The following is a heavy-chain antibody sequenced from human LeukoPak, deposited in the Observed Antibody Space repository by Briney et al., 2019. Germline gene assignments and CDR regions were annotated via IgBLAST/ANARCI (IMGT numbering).Heavy chain of an antibody. V-gene: IGHV4-39*01. Sequence: SETLSLTCTVSGGSISSRSYYWVWIRQPPGKGLEWIGSISYSGRTYYSVSLKSRLTISVDTSKNQFSLKLTSVTAADTAVYYCARQSCTTTSCYSDYWGQGTLVTVSS. D-gene: IGHD2-2*01. CDR2: ISYSGRT. CDR3: ARQSCTTTSCYSDY. J-gene: IGHJ4*02. CDR1: GGSISSRSYY.